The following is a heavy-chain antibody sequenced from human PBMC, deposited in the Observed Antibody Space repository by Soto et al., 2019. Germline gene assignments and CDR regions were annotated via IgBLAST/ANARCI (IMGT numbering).Heavy chain of an antibody. J-gene: IGHJ4*02. CDR2: IYYSGST. D-gene: IGHD3-3*01. CDR1: GGSIISSSYY. CDR3: ARRYYDFWSGYYPFDY. V-gene: IGHV4-39*01. Sequence: PSETLSLTCTVSGGSIISSSYYWVWIRQPPGEGLEWIGSIYYSGSTYYNPSLKSRVTISVDTSKNQFSLKLSSVTAADTAVYYCARRYYDFWSGYYPFDYWGQGTLVTVSS.